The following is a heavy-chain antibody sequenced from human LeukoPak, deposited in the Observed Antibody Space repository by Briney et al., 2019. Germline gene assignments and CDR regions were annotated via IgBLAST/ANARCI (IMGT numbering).Heavy chain of an antibody. V-gene: IGHV5-51*01. D-gene: IGHD3-22*01. Sequence: GESLKISCKGSGYSFSNYWIDWVRQMPGKGLEWMGIIYPDDSDTRYSPSFQGQVTISVDKSINTAYLQWSSLKASDTAMYYCARREVITTYFDYWGQGTLVTVSS. CDR2: IYPDDSDT. CDR3: ARREVITTYFDY. CDR1: GYSFSNYW. J-gene: IGHJ4*02.